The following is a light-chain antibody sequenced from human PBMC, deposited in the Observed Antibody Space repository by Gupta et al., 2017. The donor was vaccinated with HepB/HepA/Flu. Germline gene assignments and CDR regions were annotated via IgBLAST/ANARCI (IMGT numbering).Light chain of an antibody. CDR2: DVS. Sequence: QSALTQPASVSGSPGQSITISCTGTSSDVGAYSYVSWYQHHPGKAPKLMIYDVSNRPSGVSNRFSGSKPGNTASLTISGLQAEDEADYYCTSYTRSNTYVFGTGTKVTVL. CDR1: SSDVGAYSY. CDR3: TSYTRSNTYV. V-gene: IGLV2-14*03. J-gene: IGLJ1*01.